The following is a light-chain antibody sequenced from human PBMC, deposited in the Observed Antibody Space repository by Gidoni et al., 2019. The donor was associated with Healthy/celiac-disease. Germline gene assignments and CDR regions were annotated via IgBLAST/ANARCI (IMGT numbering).Light chain of an antibody. Sequence: DIVMTQSPLSLPVTPGEPASISCRPSQSLLHSNGYNYLDWYLQKPGQSPQLLIYLGSNRASGVPDRFSGSGSGTDFTLKISRVEAEDVGVYYCMQALQTSWTCGQGTKVEIK. V-gene: IGKV2-28*01. CDR1: QSLLHSNGYNY. J-gene: IGKJ1*01. CDR3: MQALQTSWT. CDR2: LGS.